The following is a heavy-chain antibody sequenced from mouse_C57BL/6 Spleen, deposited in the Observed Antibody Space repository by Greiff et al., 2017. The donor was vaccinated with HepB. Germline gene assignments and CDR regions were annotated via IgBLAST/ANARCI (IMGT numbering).Heavy chain of an antibody. CDR2: IDPETGGT. J-gene: IGHJ2*01. CDR1: GYTFTDYE. Sequence: QVQLQQSGAELVRPGASVTLSCKASGYTFTDYEMHWVKQTPVHGLEWIGAIDPETGGTAYNQKFKGKAILTADKSSSTAYMELRSLTSEDSAVYYCTREVLYFDYWGQGTTLTVSS. CDR3: TREVLYFDY. V-gene: IGHV1-15*01.